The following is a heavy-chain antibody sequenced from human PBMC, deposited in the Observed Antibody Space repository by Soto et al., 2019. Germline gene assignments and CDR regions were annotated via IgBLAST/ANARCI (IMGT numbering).Heavy chain of an antibody. CDR1: GFTFSSYS. Sequence: GGSLRLSCAASGFTFSSYSMNWVRQAPGKGLEWVSSISSSSSYIYYADSVKGRFTISRDNAKNSLYLQMNSLRAEDTAVYYCARDKYYYGSGRDVGAFDIWGQGTMVTVSS. D-gene: IGHD3-10*01. CDR3: ARDKYYYGSGRDVGAFDI. CDR2: ISSSSSYI. V-gene: IGHV3-21*01. J-gene: IGHJ3*02.